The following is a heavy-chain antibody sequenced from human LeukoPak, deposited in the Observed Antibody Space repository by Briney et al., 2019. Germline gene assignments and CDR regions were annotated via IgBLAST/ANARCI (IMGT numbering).Heavy chain of an antibody. CDR1: GFTFSTYS. Sequence: GGSLRLSCAASGFTFSTYSMNWLRQAPGKGLEWVSYISSSSDTTYYADSVKGRFTISRDNAKNSLYLQMNSLRAEDTAVYYCARAAVDDYDILTGRKEVYYFDYWGQGTLVTVSS. CDR3: ARAAVDDYDILTGRKEVYYFDY. J-gene: IGHJ4*02. V-gene: IGHV3-48*04. CDR2: ISSSSDTT. D-gene: IGHD3-9*01.